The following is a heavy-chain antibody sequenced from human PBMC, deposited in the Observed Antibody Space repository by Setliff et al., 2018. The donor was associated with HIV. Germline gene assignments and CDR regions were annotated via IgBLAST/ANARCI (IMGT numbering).Heavy chain of an antibody. CDR3: ARVSGDGAGYFDY. J-gene: IGHJ4*02. Sequence: GSLRLSCAASGFTFSDYYMNWVRQAPGKGLEWVSSISSSSTIYYADSVKGRFTISRDNAKNSLYLQMNSLRAEDTAVYYCARVSGDGAGYFDYWGQGTLVTV. CDR1: GFTFSDYY. CDR2: ISSSSTI. V-gene: IGHV3-11*04. D-gene: IGHD5-12*01.